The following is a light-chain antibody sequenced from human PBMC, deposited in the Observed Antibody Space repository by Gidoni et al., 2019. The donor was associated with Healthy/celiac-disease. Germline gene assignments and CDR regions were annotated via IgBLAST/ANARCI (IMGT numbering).Light chain of an antibody. CDR3: QQYNNWPPLT. J-gene: IGKJ4*01. CDR2: GAS. Sequence: EIVMTQSPATLSVSPGERATLACRASQSVSSNLAWYQQKPGQAPRRLIYGASTRAPGIPARFSGSGSVTEFTLTISSLQSEDFAVYYCQQYNNWPPLTFGGGTKVEIK. V-gene: IGKV3-15*01. CDR1: QSVSSN.